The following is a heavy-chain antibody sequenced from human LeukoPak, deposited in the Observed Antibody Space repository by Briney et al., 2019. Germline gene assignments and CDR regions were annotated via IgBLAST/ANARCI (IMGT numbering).Heavy chain of an antibody. CDR1: GGSISSYY. V-gene: IGHV4-4*07. CDR2: IYTSGST. CDR3: ARSPDNEYYYDSSDRLYFDY. D-gene: IGHD3-22*01. J-gene: IGHJ4*02. Sequence: PSETLSLTCTVSGGSISSYYWSWIRQPAGKGLEWIGRIYTSGSTNYNPSLKSRVTMSVDTSKNQFSLKLSSVTAADTAVYYCARSPDNEYYYDSSDRLYFDYWGQGTLVTVSS.